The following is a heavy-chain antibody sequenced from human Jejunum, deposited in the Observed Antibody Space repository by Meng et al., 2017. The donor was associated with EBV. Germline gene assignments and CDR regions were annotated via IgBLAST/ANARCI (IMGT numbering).Heavy chain of an antibody. CDR1: GFTFSSYA. CDR3: AKDFYYDTRALFGH. Sequence: VQLWGYGGGLVQRGGPLRLSCIANGFTFSSYAMSWVRQAPGKGLEWVSGISGSGSNTYYADSVKGRFSISRDNSKNTLSLQLSSLRADDTAVYYCAKDFYYDTRALFGHWGQGTLVTVSS. CDR2: ISGSGSNT. V-gene: IGHV3-23*01. D-gene: IGHD3-22*01. J-gene: IGHJ4*02.